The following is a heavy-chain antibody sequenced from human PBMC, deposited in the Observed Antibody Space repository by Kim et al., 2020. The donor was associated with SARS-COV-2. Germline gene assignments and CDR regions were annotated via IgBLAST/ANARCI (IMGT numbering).Heavy chain of an antibody. V-gene: IGHV3-30*18. CDR3: AKDQGSYRASYYYYGMDV. CDR2: ISYDGSNK. CDR1: GFTFSSYG. Sequence: GGSLRLSCAASGFTFSSYGMHWVRQAPGKGLEWVAVISYDGSNKYYADSVKGRFTISRDNSKNTLYLQMNSLRAEDTAVYYCAKDQGSYRASYYYYGMDVWGQGTTVTVSS. J-gene: IGHJ6*02. D-gene: IGHD1-26*01.